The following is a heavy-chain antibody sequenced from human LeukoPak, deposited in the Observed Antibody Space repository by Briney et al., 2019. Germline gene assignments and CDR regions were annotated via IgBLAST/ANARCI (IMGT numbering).Heavy chain of an antibody. V-gene: IGHV3-30*02. CDR1: GFIFSTYG. CDR2: IRNDGSDK. D-gene: IGHD3-10*02. CDR3: AELGITMIGGV. Sequence: GGSLRLSCAASGFIFSTYGMHWVRQAPGKGLEWVAFIRNDGSDKYYAVSVKGRFTISRDISKNTLYLQMNSLRAEDTAVYYCAELGITMIGGVWGKGTTVTISS. J-gene: IGHJ6*04.